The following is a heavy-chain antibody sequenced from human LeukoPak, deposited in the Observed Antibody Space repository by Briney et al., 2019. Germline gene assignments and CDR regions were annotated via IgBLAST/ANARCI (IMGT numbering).Heavy chain of an antibody. J-gene: IGHJ5*02. CDR3: ASLDRSEIP. V-gene: IGHV3-64*01. CDR1: GFSFDKFG. D-gene: IGHD1-26*01. CDR2: VSADESGK. Sequence: GGSLRLSCVASGFSFDKFGMHWVRQAPGKGLEYVSSVSADESGKYYTKSVRGRFSISRDNSKNTMYLQLGKLRPDDMGIYYCASLDRSEIPWGPGTLVTVSS.